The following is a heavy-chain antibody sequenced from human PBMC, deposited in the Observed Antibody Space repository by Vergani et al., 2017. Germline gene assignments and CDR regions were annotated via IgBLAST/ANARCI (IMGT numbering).Heavy chain of an antibody. V-gene: IGHV3-21*01. CDR3: ASGVPGYQLATQYFQH. CDR2: ISSSSSYR. J-gene: IGHJ1*01. CDR1: GFTFGSYS. D-gene: IGHD2-2*01. Sequence: EVQLVESGGGLVKPGGSLRLSCVASGFTFGSYSMYWVRQAPGKGLEWVSFISSSSSYRYYADSVKGRFTISRDNGEYSLLLQMNSLRPEDTAVYYCASGVPGYQLATQYFQHWGQGTLVTVSS.